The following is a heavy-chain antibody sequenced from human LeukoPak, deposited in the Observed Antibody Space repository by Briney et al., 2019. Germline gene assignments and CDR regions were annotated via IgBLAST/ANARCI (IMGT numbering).Heavy chain of an antibody. D-gene: IGHD2-2*01. CDR2: INGSAGST. J-gene: IGHJ4*02. V-gene: IGHV3-23*01. Sequence: PGGSLRLSCAASGFTFSSYAMSWVRQAPGKGLEWVSGINGSAGSTYYADSVKGRFTISRDSSKNTLYLQMNSLRAEDTAVYYCAKDRSVVVPAGIDYWGQGTLVTVSS. CDR3: AKDRSVVVPAGIDY. CDR1: GFTFSSYA.